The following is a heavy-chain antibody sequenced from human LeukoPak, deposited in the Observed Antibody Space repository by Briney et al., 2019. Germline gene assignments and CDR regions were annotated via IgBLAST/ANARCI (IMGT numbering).Heavy chain of an antibody. CDR1: GFAFNSYG. CDR2: ISHDGSNT. CDR3: AKVRWGSDNALDS. D-gene: IGHD3-16*01. Sequence: GGSLRLSCAASGFAFNSYGMHWVRQAPGKGLEWLAIISHDGSNTYYADSVKGRITISRDNSKNTLYLQMNSLRAEDTAVYYCAKVRWGSDNALDSWGQGTLVTASS. V-gene: IGHV3-30*18. J-gene: IGHJ4*02.